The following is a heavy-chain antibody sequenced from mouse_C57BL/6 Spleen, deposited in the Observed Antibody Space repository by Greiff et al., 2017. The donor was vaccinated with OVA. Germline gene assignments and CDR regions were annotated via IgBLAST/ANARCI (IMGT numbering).Heavy chain of an antibody. CDR3: ARGASNYVGDY. CDR1: GYTFTSYW. V-gene: IGHV1-69*01. D-gene: IGHD2-5*01. J-gene: IGHJ4*01. Sequence: QVQLQQPGAELVMPGASVKLSCKASGYTFTSYWMHWVKQRPGQGLEWIGEIDTSDSYTNYNQKFKGKSTLTVDKSSSTAYMQLSSLTSEDSAVYYCARGASNYVGDYWGQGTSVTVSS. CDR2: IDTSDSYT.